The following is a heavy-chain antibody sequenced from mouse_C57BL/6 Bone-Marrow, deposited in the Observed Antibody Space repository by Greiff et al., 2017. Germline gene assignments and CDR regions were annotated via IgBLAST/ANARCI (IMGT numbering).Heavy chain of an antibody. D-gene: IGHD1-1*01. Sequence: VKLVESGPGLVQPSQSLSITCTVSGFSFTSYGVHWVRQSPGKGLEWLGVIWSGGSTDYNAAFISRLSISKDNSKSQVFFKMNSLQADDTAIYYCARKRHYYGSSPFAYWGQGTLVTVSA. CDR3: ARKRHYYGSSPFAY. J-gene: IGHJ3*01. CDR2: IWSGGST. CDR1: GFSFTSYG. V-gene: IGHV2-2*01.